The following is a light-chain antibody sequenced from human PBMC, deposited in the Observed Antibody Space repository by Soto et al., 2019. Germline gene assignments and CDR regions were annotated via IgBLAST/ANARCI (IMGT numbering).Light chain of an antibody. V-gene: IGLV1-51*01. CDR1: SSNIGNNY. CDR3: ATWDGSRNWV. J-gene: IGLJ3*02. CDR2: DNI. Sequence: QSVLTQSPSVSAAPGQKVTISCSGTSSNIGNNYVSWYQQFPDTAPKLLIYDNIKRPSGIPDRFSGSKSGTSATLVITGLQTGDEADYYCATWDGSRNWVFGGGTKLTVL.